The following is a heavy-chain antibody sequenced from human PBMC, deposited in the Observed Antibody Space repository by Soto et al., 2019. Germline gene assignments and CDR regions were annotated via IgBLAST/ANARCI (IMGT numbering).Heavy chain of an antibody. CDR2: VIPILGLA. CDR3: ARAPELDYYDSSGYYYNGPFDY. D-gene: IGHD3-22*01. V-gene: IGHV1-69*02. J-gene: IGHJ4*02. CDR1: GGTFSSYT. Sequence: GASVKVSCKASGGTFSSYTISWVRQAPGQGLEWMGRVIPILGLANYAQKFQGRVTITADKSTSTAYMELSSLRSEDTAVYYCARAPELDYYDSSGYYYNGPFDYWGQGTLVTVSS.